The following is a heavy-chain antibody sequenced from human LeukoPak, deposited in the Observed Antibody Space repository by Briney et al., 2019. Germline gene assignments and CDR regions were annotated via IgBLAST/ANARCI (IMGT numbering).Heavy chain of an antibody. J-gene: IGHJ6*03. D-gene: IGHD6-13*01. CDR1: GYIFTTYD. CDR3: ARGGYDSSSWYYYYYMDV. Sequence: ASVKVSCKASGYIFTTYDINWVRLAPGQGLEWMAWMNPNTGYTGFAQKFQGRVTVSRNTDISTAYMELNSLRSEDTAVYYCARGGYDSSSWYYYYYMDVWGKGTTVTVSS. V-gene: IGHV1-8*03. CDR2: MNPNTGYT.